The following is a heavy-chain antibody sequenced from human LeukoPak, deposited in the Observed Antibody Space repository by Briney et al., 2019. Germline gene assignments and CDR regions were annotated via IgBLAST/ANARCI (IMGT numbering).Heavy chain of an antibody. V-gene: IGHV4-34*09. J-gene: IGHJ4*02. CDR3: ARAPYYYGSGSTRNPYYFDY. Sequence: SETLSLTCAVYGGSFSGYYWSWIRQPPGKGLEWIGEINHSGSTNYNPSLKSRVTISVDTSKNQFSLKLSSVTAADTAVYYCARAPYYYGSGSTRNPYYFDYWGQGTLVTVSS. D-gene: IGHD3-10*01. CDR1: GGSFSGYY. CDR2: INHSGST.